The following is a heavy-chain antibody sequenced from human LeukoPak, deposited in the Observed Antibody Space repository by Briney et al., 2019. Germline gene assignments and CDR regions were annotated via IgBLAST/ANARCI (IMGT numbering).Heavy chain of an antibody. CDR3: ARNGLGSGSYEPASYFYYMDV. V-gene: IGHV1-46*01. J-gene: IGHJ6*03. Sequence: GASVKVSCKASGYTFTSYYTHSVRRAPGQGLEWMGIINPSGGGTTYAPKFQGRVTMTRDTSTSTAYMELSSLTSDDTAVYYCARNGLGSGSYEPASYFYYMDVQGKETTVTVSS. CDR2: INPSGGGT. D-gene: IGHD3-10*02. CDR1: GYTFTSYY.